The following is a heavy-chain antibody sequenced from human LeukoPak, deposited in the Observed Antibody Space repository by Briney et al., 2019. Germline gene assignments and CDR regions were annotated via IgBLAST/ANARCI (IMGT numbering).Heavy chain of an antibody. J-gene: IGHJ4*02. V-gene: IGHV3-74*01. Sequence: GGSLRLSGAASRFTFSTYWMHWVRQAPGKGLVWVSRINSDGSSTSYADSVKGRFTISRDNGKNTLYLQMNSLRAEDTAVYYCARGDYYDSSGLFDYWGQGTLVTVSP. CDR2: INSDGSST. D-gene: IGHD3-22*01. CDR3: ARGDYYDSSGLFDY. CDR1: RFTFSTYW.